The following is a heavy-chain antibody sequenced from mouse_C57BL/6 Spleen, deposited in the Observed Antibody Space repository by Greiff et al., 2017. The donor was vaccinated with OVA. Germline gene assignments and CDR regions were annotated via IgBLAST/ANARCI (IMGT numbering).Heavy chain of an antibody. J-gene: IGHJ3*01. CDR1: GYTFTSYW. CDR3: ATYGNYVGFAY. D-gene: IGHD2-1*01. Sequence: QVQLQQPGAELGRPGSSVKLSCKASGYTFTSYWMDWVKQRPGQGLEWIGNIYPSDSETHYNQKFKDKATLTVDKSSSTAYMQLSSLTSEDSAVYSCATYGNYVGFAYWGQGTLVTVSA. CDR2: IYPSDSET. V-gene: IGHV1-61*01.